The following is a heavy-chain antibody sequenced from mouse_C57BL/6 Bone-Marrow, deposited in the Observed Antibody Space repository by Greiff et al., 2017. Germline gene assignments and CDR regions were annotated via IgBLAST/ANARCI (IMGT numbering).Heavy chain of an antibody. CDR3: ARLGGYYVYWYFDV. Sequence: QVQLQQSGAELARPGASVKLSCKASGYTFTSYGISWVKQRTGQGLEWIGEIYPRSGNTYYNEKFKGKDTLTADKSSSTAYMALRSLTSEDSAVYFCARLGGYYVYWYFDVWGTGTTVTVSS. CDR1: GYTFTSYG. V-gene: IGHV1-81*01. D-gene: IGHD2-3*01. CDR2: IYPRSGNT. J-gene: IGHJ1*03.